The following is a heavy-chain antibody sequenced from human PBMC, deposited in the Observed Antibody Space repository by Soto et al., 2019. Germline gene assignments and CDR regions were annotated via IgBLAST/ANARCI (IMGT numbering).Heavy chain of an antibody. CDR3: ARNTYVWGSYRSRFDP. V-gene: IGHV4-34*01. D-gene: IGHD3-16*02. J-gene: IGHJ5*02. CDR2: INHSGST. CDR1: GGSFSGYY. Sequence: KSSETLSLTCAVYGGSFSGYYWSWIRQPPGKGLEWIGEINHSGSTNYNPSLKSRVTISVDTSKNQFSLKLSSVTAADTAVYYCARNTYVWGSYRSRFDPWGQGTLVTVSS.